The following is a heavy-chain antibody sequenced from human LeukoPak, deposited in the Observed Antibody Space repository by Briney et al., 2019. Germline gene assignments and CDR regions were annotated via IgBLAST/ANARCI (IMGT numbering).Heavy chain of an antibody. D-gene: IGHD3-22*01. CDR3: ARLSSPYYYDSSEIDY. CDR1: GYSFTSYW. V-gene: IGHV5-51*01. CDR2: IYPGDSDT. Sequence: GASLKISCKGPGYSFTSYWIGWVRQLPGKGLEWMGIIYPGDSDTRYSPSFQGQVTISADKSISTAYLQWSSLKASDTAMYYCARLSSPYYYDSSEIDYWGQGTLVTVSS. J-gene: IGHJ4*02.